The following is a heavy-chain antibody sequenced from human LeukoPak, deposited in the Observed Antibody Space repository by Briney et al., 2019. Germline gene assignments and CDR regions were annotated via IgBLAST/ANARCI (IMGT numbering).Heavy chain of an antibody. D-gene: IGHD3-10*01. CDR3: AKDRMMVRGGIPDY. Sequence: GGSLRLSCAASGFTFSSYSMNWVRQAPGKGLEWVSYISTTGSTIYYADSVKGRFTISRDNSKNTLYLQVNSLRVEDTAVYYCAKDRMMVRGGIPDYWGQGTLVTVSS. CDR1: GFTFSSYS. CDR2: ISTTGSTI. V-gene: IGHV3-48*01. J-gene: IGHJ4*02.